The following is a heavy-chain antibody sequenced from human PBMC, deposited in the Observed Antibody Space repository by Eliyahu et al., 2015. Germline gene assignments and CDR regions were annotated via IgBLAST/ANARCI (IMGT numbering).Heavy chain of an antibody. D-gene: IGHD3-10*01. J-gene: IGHJ6*02. Sequence: EVQLLESGGDLVQPGGSLRLSCAASGFTFSSYAXSWVRQAPGXGLEWVSGISSSGDNTFYAGSVKGRFTISRDNSKNTLYLQMISLRADDTAVYYCARAAGYYYYYGMDVWGQGTTVTVSS. V-gene: IGHV3-23*01. CDR3: ARAAGYYYYYGMDV. CDR1: GFTFSSYA. CDR2: ISSSGDNT.